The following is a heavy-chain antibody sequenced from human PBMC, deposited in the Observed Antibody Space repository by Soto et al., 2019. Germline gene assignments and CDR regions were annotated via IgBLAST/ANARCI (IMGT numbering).Heavy chain of an antibody. J-gene: IGHJ3*02. Sequence: QSSTLSLTCAISGDSVSSNSAAWNWIRQSPSRGLEWLGRTYYRSKWYNDYAVSVKSRITINPDTSKNQFSLQLNSVTPEDTAVYYCARHPFPYYDFWSGYYHLYAFDIWGQGTMVTVSS. D-gene: IGHD3-3*01. V-gene: IGHV6-1*01. CDR2: TYYRSKWYN. CDR3: ARHPFPYYDFWSGYYHLYAFDI. CDR1: GDSVSSNSAA.